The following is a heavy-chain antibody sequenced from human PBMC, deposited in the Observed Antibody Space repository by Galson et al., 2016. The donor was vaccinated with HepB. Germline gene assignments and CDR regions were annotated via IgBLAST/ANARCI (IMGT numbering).Heavy chain of an antibody. CDR1: GFTFSSYG. V-gene: IGHV3-30*03. Sequence: SLRLSCAASGFTFSSYGMHWVRQAPGKGLEWVTVISNDGNSKYYADSVKGRFTISRDNSKNTLYLQMNSLRVGDTAVYYCARDLAFGGGLDPWGQGTLVTVSS. CDR2: ISNDGNSK. J-gene: IGHJ5*02. D-gene: IGHD3-16*01. CDR3: ARDLAFGGGLDP.